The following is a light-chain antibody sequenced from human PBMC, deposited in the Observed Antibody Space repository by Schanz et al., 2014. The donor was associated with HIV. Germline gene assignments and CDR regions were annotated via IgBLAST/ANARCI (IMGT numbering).Light chain of an antibody. Sequence: QSVLTQPPSASGAPGQTVTISCSGGSSNIGTNVVNWYQQLPGTAPKLLMHSDRLRPSGVPARFSGSKSGPSASLAIRGLQSDDEAYYYCAAWDDLLNGPVFGGGTKLTVL. CDR2: SDR. CDR3: AAWDDLLNGPV. J-gene: IGLJ3*02. CDR1: SSNIGTNV. V-gene: IGLV1-44*01.